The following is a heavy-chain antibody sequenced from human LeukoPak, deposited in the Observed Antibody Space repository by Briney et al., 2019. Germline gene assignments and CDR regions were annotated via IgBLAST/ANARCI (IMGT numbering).Heavy chain of an antibody. J-gene: IGHJ3*02. D-gene: IGHD6-19*01. V-gene: IGHV1-69*05. CDR1: GGTFSSYA. CDR3: ARADSSGWYRNAFDI. CDR2: IIPIFGTA. Sequence: SVKVSCKASGGTFSSYAISWVRQAPGQGLEWMGGIIPIFGTANYAQKFQGRVTITTDESTSTAYMELSSLRSEDTAVYYCARADSSGWYRNAFDIWGQGTMVTVSS.